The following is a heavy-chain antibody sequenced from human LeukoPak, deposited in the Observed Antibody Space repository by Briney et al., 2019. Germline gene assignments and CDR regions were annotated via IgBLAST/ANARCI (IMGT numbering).Heavy chain of an antibody. CDR3: ARGSLTGRVVYLDY. CDR1: GGSVSSSNYY. J-gene: IGHJ4*02. Sequence: SETLSLTCTVSGGSVSSSNYYWSWIRQPPGKGLEWIGYIYYSGSTNYNPSLKSRITISADTSKNQFSLKLSSVTAADTAVYYCARGSLTGRVVYLDYWGQGTLVTVSS. V-gene: IGHV4-61*01. D-gene: IGHD3-9*01. CDR2: IYYSGST.